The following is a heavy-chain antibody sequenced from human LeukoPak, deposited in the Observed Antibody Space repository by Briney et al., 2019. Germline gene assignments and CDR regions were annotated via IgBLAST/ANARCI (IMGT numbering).Heavy chain of an antibody. CDR3: AKATRSSGWYHFDY. Sequence: GGSLRLSCAASGFTFDDYTMHWVRQAPGKGLEWVSLISGDGGSTYYADSVKGRFTISRDNSKNSLSLQMNSLRTEGTALYYCAKATRSSGWYHFDYWGQGTLVTVSS. CDR1: GFTFDDYT. CDR2: ISGDGGST. J-gene: IGHJ4*02. V-gene: IGHV3-43*02. D-gene: IGHD6-19*01.